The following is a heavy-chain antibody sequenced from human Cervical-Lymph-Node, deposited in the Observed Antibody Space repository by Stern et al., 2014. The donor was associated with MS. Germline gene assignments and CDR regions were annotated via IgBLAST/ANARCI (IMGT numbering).Heavy chain of an antibody. CDR2: IITFLRTS. J-gene: IGHJ6*02. V-gene: IGHV1-69*11. CDR3: ARGTRGTHSSGWYDPNFYGMDV. CDR1: GGSFDSHV. Sequence: VQLVQSGAEVKKPGSSVKLACKASGGSFDSHVISWVRQAPGQGLEWMGVIITFLRTSTYAQKFQGRLTITADESTNTAYMELTSLMSDDTAVYYCARGTRGTHSSGWYDPNFYGMDVWGQGTEVTVSS. D-gene: IGHD6-19*01.